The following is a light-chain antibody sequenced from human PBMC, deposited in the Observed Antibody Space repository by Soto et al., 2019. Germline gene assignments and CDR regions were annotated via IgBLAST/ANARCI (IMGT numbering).Light chain of an antibody. CDR2: AAP. Sequence: DIQMTQSPSSLSASVRDRVTITCRASQSISSYLNWYQQKPGKAPKLLIYAAPTLQSGVPARFSGRGSGTDFTLTISSLQPEDFATYYCQQTYNTPHTFGQGTKVDIK. J-gene: IGKJ2*01. CDR1: QSISSY. CDR3: QQTYNTPHT. V-gene: IGKV1-39*01.